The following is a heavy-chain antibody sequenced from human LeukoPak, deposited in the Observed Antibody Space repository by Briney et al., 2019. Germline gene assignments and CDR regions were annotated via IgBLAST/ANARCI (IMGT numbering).Heavy chain of an antibody. D-gene: IGHD1-1*01. J-gene: IGHJ4*02. CDR1: GFTFSSYA. Sequence: GGSLRLSCAASGFTFSSYAMGGVRQAPGKGLEWVSAISGSGGSTYYADSVKGRFTISRDNSENTLYLQMNSLGADDTAVYYCAKGNWRYFDYWGQGTLVTVSS. V-gene: IGHV3-23*01. CDR3: AKGNWRYFDY. CDR2: ISGSGGST.